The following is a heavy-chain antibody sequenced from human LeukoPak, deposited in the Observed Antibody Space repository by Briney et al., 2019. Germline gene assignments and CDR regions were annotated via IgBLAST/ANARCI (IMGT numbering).Heavy chain of an antibody. CDR3: ARASAVAGTRDY. CDR1: GFTFSNYA. J-gene: IGHJ4*02. CDR2: IKQDGSDK. Sequence: GGSLRLSCAASGFTFSNYAMSWVRQAPGKGLEWVANIKQDGSDKYYVDSVKGRFTISRDNAKNSLYLQMNSLRAEDSALYYCARASAVAGTRDYWSQGTLVTVSS. D-gene: IGHD6-19*01. V-gene: IGHV3-7*01.